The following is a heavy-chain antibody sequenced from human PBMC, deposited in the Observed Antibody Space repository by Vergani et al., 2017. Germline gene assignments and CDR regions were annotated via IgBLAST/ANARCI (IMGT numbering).Heavy chain of an antibody. CDR2: ISGSSSYI. CDR1: GFTFSSYS. CDR3: ASWTRLQPSFDY. J-gene: IGHJ4*02. Sequence: EVQLVESGGGLVKPGGSLRLSCAASGFTFSSYSMNWVRQAPGKGLEWVSSISGSSSYIYYADSVKGRFTISRDNAKNSLYLQMNSLRAEDTAVYYCASWTRLQPSFDYWGQGTLVTVSS. D-gene: IGHD4-11*01. V-gene: IGHV3-21*01.